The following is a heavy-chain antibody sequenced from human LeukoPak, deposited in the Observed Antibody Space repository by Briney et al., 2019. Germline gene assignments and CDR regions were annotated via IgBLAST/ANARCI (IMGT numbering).Heavy chain of an antibody. J-gene: IGHJ5*02. Sequence: PGGSLRLSCAASGFTFSSYGMHWVRQALGKGLEWVAVIWYDGSNKYYADSVKGRFTISRDNSKNTLYLQMNSLRAEDTAVYYCAKATPDNWFDPWGQGTLVTVSS. CDR2: IWYDGSNK. CDR3: AKATPDNWFDP. V-gene: IGHV3-33*06. CDR1: GFTFSSYG.